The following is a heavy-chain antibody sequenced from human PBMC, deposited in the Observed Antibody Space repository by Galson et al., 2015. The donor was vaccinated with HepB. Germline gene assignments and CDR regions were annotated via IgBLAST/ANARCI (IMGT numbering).Heavy chain of an antibody. J-gene: IGHJ4*02. CDR1: GFTVSSNY. D-gene: IGHD3-22*01. V-gene: IGHV3-66*01. Sequence: SLRLSCAASGFTVSSNYMSWVRQAPGKGLEWVSVIYSGGSTYYADSVKGRFTISRDNSKNTLYLQMNSLRAEDTAVYYCAREGKDDSSGYFNTYYFDYWGQGTLVTVSS. CDR3: AREGKDDSSGYFNTYYFDY. CDR2: IYSGGST.